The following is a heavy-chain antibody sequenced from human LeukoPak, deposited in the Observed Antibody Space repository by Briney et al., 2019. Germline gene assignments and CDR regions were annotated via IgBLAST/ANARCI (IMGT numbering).Heavy chain of an antibody. CDR2: IWYDGSNK. J-gene: IGHJ4*02. CDR1: GFTFSSYG. V-gene: IGHV3-33*01. CDR3: ARGGQLGPHYFDY. D-gene: IGHD6-6*01. Sequence: GGSLRLSCAASGFTFSSYGMHWVRQAPGKGLEWVAVIWYDGSNKYYADSVKGRFTISRDNSKNTLYLQMNSLRAEDTAVYYCARGGQLGPHYFDYWGQGTLVTVSS.